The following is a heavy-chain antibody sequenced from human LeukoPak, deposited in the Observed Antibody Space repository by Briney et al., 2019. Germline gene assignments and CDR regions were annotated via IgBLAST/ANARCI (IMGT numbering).Heavy chain of an antibody. Sequence: TLSLTCTVSGGSISSGGYYWSWIRQPPGKGLEWIGYIYHSGSTYYNPSLKSRVTISVDRSKNQFSLKLSSVTAADTAVYYCARGDYGGKLGLFDYWGQGTLVTVSS. CDR3: ARGDYGGKLGLFDY. D-gene: IGHD4-23*01. V-gene: IGHV4-30-2*01. J-gene: IGHJ4*02. CDR2: IYHSGST. CDR1: GGSISSGGYY.